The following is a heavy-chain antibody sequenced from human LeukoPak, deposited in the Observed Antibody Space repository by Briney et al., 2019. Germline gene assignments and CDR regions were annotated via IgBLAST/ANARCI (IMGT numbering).Heavy chain of an antibody. CDR2: INPNSGGT. Sequence: GASVKVSCKASGYTFTGYYMHWVRQAPGQGLEWMGWINPNSGGTNYAQKFQGRVTMTRDTSISTAYMELSRLRSDDTAVYYCARPPSEYSSSSVLNFQHWGQGTLVTVSS. CDR1: GYTFTGYY. CDR3: ARPPSEYSSSSVLNFQH. V-gene: IGHV1-2*02. J-gene: IGHJ1*01. D-gene: IGHD6-6*01.